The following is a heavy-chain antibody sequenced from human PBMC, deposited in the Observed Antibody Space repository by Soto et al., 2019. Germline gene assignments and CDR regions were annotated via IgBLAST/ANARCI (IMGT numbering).Heavy chain of an antibody. J-gene: IGHJ3*02. CDR2: IKQDGSEK. D-gene: IGHD3-22*01. CDR1: GFTFSSYW. Sequence: GGSLRLSCAASGFTFSSYWMSWVRQAPGKGLEWVANIKQDGSEKYYVDSVKGRFTISRDNAKNSLYLQMNSLRAEDTAVYYCARKGLTKIVVADAFXIWGQGTMVTVSS. CDR3: ARKGLTKIVVADAFXI. V-gene: IGHV3-7*01.